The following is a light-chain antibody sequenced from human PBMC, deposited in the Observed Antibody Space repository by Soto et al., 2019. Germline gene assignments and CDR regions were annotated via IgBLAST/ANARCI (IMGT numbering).Light chain of an antibody. CDR3: QQYYGLPPLT. Sequence: ATQMTQSPSYLSASVRDRITITCRASRDIGSDLSWYQQKPGKAPTLMIYAASNLQSGVPSRFSGSGSGTDFTFIITSLQREDLAKYYGQQYYGLPPLTFGQGTRLEIK. CDR1: RDIGSD. V-gene: IGKV1-6*01. CDR2: AAS. J-gene: IGKJ5*01.